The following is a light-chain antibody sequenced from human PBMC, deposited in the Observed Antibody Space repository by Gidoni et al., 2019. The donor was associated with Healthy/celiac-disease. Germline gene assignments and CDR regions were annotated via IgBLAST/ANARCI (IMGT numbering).Light chain of an antibody. Sequence: DIVMTQSPDSLAVSLGERATINCKSSQSVLYSHNNKNYLAWYQQKPGQPPKLLIYWASTRESGVPDRFSGSGSGTDFTLTISSLQAEDVAVYYCQQYYSTPVTSGPGTKVDIK. V-gene: IGKV4-1*01. CDR3: QQYYSTPVT. J-gene: IGKJ3*01. CDR2: WAS. CDR1: QSVLYSHNNKNY.